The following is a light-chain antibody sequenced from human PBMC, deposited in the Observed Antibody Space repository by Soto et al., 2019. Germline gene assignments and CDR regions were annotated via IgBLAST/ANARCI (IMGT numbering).Light chain of an antibody. J-gene: IGKJ4*01. CDR3: QQLNSYPFLT. V-gene: IGKV1-9*01. Sequence: DIQLTQSPSFLSASVGDRVTITCRASQGISSYLAWYQLKPGKAPKLLIYAASTLQSGVPSRFSGSGSGTEFTLTISSLQPEDFATYYCQQLNSYPFLTFGGGTKVEIK. CDR2: AAS. CDR1: QGISSY.